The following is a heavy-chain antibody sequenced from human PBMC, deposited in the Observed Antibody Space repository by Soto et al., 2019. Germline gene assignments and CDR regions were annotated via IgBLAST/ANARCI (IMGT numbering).Heavy chain of an antibody. Sequence: QVQLQESGPGLVKPSQTLSLTCTVSGGSISSAGYYWSWIRQHPGKGLEWIGYIYYSGSTYYNPSLKSRVTISVDTSKNRFSLKLSSVTAADTAVYSCARVYGSGRPNAFDIWGQGTMVTGSS. D-gene: IGHD3-10*01. V-gene: IGHV4-31*03. CDR1: GGSISSAGYY. CDR2: IYYSGST. CDR3: ARVYGSGRPNAFDI. J-gene: IGHJ3*02.